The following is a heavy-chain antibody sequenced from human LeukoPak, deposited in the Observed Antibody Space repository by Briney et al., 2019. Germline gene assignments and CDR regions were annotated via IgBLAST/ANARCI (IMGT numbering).Heavy chain of an antibody. D-gene: IGHD1-1*01. Sequence: ASVRVSCKASGYSFSEFYIHWIRLAPGQGLEWMGWIDPNSGGSHHAPKFQGRATLTGDMSTRTVHMDLTWLTSADTAIYYCTRSRTPFYYYGMDVWGQGTSVTVSS. J-gene: IGHJ6*02. V-gene: IGHV1-2*02. CDR1: GYSFSEFY. CDR3: TRSRTPFYYYGMDV. CDR2: IDPNSGGS.